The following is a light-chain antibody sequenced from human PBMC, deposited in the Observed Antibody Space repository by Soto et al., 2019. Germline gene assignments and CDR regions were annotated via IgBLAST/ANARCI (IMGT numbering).Light chain of an antibody. CDR3: NSYTSQNTRV. V-gene: IGLV2-14*01. CDR1: SSDVGGYNH. Sequence: QSALTQPASVSGSPGQSITISCTGTSSDVGGYNHVSWYQQHPGKAPKLIIYEVTNRPSDVSSRFSGSKSGNTASLTISGLQAEDEADYFCNSYTSQNTRVFGGGTKLTVL. J-gene: IGLJ3*02. CDR2: EVT.